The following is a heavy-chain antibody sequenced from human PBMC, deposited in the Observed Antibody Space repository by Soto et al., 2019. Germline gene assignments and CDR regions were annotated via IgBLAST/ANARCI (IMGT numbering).Heavy chain of an antibody. CDR1: GFTFSSYG. J-gene: IGHJ4*02. CDR3: AKSESGYSYGGYFDY. D-gene: IGHD5-18*01. CDR2: ISYDGSNK. Sequence: GGSLRLSCAASGFTFSSYGMHWVRQAPGKGLEWVAVISYDGSNKYYADSVKGRFTISRDNSKNTLYLQMNSLRAEDTAVYYCAKSESGYSYGGYFDYWGQGTLVTVSS. V-gene: IGHV3-30*18.